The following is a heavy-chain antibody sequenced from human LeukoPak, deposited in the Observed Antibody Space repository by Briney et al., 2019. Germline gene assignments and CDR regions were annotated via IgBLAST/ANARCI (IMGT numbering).Heavy chain of an antibody. CDR2: IIPIFGTA. J-gene: IGHJ4*02. CDR1: GGTFSSYA. CDR3: ARDCMGRDVAVAGPYDY. D-gene: IGHD6-19*01. Sequence: GASVKVSCKASGGTFSSYAISWVRQAPGQGLEWMGRIIPIFGTANYAQKFQGRVTITTDESTSTAYMELSSLRSEDTAVYYCARDCMGRDVAVAGPYDYWGQGTLVTVSS. V-gene: IGHV1-69*05.